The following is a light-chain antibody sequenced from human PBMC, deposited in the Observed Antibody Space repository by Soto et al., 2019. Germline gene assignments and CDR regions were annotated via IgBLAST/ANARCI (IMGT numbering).Light chain of an antibody. CDR1: QSVNSY. CDR3: QQYDNWPLT. Sequence: EIVMTQSPATLSVSPGARAPLSWRASQSVNSYLAWYQQKPGQAPRLLIFGASTRATGIPARFSGSGSGTDFTLTISSLQSEDFGVYFCQQYDNWPLTFGGGTKV. V-gene: IGKV3D-15*01. CDR2: GAS. J-gene: IGKJ4*01.